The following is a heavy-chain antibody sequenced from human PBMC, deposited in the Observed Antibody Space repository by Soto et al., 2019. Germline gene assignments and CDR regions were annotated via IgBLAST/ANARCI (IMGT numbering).Heavy chain of an antibody. CDR3: ARDVDTAMVKGAFDI. D-gene: IGHD5-18*01. CDR2: INHSGST. V-gene: IGHV4-34*01. CDR1: GGSFSGYY. J-gene: IGHJ3*02. Sequence: QVQLQQWGAGLLKPSETLSLTCAVYGGSFSGYYWSWIRQPPGKGLEWIGEINHSGSTNYNPSLKRRVTISVDTSKNQCSLKLSSVTAADTAVYYCARDVDTAMVKGAFDIWGQGTMVTVSS.